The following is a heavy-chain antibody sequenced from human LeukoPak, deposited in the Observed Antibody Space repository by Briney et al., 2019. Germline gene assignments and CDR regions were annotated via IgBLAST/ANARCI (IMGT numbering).Heavy chain of an antibody. CDR3: ARGRDVATAYSSSWDGYYFDY. D-gene: IGHD6-13*01. CDR1: GGSISRYY. J-gene: IGHJ4*02. V-gene: IGHV4-59*01. CDR2: IYYSGRP. Sequence: PSETLSLTCTVSGGSISRYYWSWIRQPPGKGLEWIGYIYYSGRPNCNPCLKSRVYISVDTSKNQFSLKLSSVTAVDTAVYYCARGRDVATAYSSSWDGYYFDYWGQGTLVTVSS.